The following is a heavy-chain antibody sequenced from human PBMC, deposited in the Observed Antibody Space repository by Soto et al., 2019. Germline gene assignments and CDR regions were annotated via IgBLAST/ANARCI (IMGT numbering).Heavy chain of an antibody. V-gene: IGHV4-59*01. CDR3: ARGYCSSTICYIWDNWFDP. CDR2: VSNTATT. CDR1: GASIIKYY. D-gene: IGHD2-2*02. J-gene: IGHJ5*02. Sequence: SETLSLTCTVSGASIIKYYWAWIRQSPGRGLESIGYVSNTATTTYNPSLKNRVTISVDASKNQFYLKLRSVTAADTAVYYCARGYCSSTICYIWDNWFDPWGQGTLVTVSS.